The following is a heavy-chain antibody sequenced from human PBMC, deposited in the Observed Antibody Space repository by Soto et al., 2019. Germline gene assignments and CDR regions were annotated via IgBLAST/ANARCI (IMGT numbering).Heavy chain of an antibody. J-gene: IGHJ4*02. CDR1: GFTFSSYA. Sequence: LRLSCAASGFTFSSYAMSWVRQAPGKGLEWVSAISGSGGSTYYADSVKGRFTISRDNSKNTLYLQMNSLRAEDTAVYYCAKDGLSGVAATGDECFDYWGQGTLVTVSS. D-gene: IGHD2-15*01. CDR3: AKDGLSGVAATGDECFDY. V-gene: IGHV3-23*01. CDR2: ISGSGGST.